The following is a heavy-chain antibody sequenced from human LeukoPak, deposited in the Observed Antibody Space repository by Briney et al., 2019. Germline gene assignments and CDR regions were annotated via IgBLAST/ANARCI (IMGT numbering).Heavy chain of an antibody. Sequence: SRTLSLTCAVSGGSISSSNWWSWVRQPPGKGLEWIGEIYHSGTTNYNPSLKSRVTMSVDKSKNQFSLKLSSVTAADTAVYYCASRTGYCSSTSCYSFDSWGQGTLVTVSS. CDR3: ASRTGYCSSTSCYSFDS. D-gene: IGHD2-2*02. CDR2: IYHSGTT. J-gene: IGHJ4*02. CDR1: GGSISSSNW. V-gene: IGHV4-4*02.